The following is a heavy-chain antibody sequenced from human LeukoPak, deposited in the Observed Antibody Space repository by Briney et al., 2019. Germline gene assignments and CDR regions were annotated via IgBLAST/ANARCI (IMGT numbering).Heavy chain of an antibody. CDR3: ACSVSGYSYGQFDY. Sequence: ASVTVSCKASGYTFTGYYMHWVRQAPGQGLEWMGWINPNSGGTNYAQKFQGRVTMTRDTSISTAYMELSRLRSDDTAVYYCACSVSGYSYGQFDYWGQGTLVTVSS. V-gene: IGHV1-2*02. CDR1: GYTFTGYY. CDR2: INPNSGGT. J-gene: IGHJ4*02. D-gene: IGHD5-18*01.